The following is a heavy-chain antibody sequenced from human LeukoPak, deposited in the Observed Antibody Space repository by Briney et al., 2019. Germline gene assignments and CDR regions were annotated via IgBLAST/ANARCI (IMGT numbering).Heavy chain of an antibody. CDR1: GYSFTSYW. CDR2: IYPGDSDT. CDR3: ARLYSNYGFGSGYFDL. V-gene: IGHV5-51*01. D-gene: IGHD4-11*01. Sequence: GESLKISRKGSGYSFTSYWMGWVRQMPGKGLEWKGIIYPGDSDTRYSPSLQGQVTISADKSISTAYLQWSSLKASDTAMYYCARLYSNYGFGSGYFDLWGRGTLVTVSS. J-gene: IGHJ2*01.